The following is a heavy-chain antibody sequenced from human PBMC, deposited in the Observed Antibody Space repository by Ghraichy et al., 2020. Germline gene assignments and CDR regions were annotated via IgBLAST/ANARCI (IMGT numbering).Heavy chain of an antibody. Sequence: GGSLRLSCAASGFTFSSYGMHWVRQAPGKGLEWVAVISYDGSNKYYADSVKGRFTISRDNSKNTLYLQMNSLRAEDTAVYYCAKPHPSDYYYDSSAVGGYFDYWGQGTLVTVSS. CDR1: GFTFSSYG. CDR2: ISYDGSNK. J-gene: IGHJ4*02. D-gene: IGHD3-22*01. V-gene: IGHV3-30*18. CDR3: AKPHPSDYYYDSSAVGGYFDY.